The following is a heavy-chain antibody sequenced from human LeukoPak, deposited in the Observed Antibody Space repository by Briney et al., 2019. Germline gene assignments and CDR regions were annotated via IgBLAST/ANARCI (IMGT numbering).Heavy chain of an antibody. CDR3: AGADFWSGLFDY. D-gene: IGHD3-3*01. CDR1: GGSITSTNYY. CDR2: IYYSGNT. V-gene: IGHV4-39*02. J-gene: IGHJ4*02. Sequence: SETLSLTCAVSGGSITSTNYYWGWIRQPPGKGVEWIGSIYYSGNTYYNPSLKSRVTLSVDTSKNHFSLKLNSVTAADTAVYYCAGADFWSGLFDYWGQGTLVAVSS.